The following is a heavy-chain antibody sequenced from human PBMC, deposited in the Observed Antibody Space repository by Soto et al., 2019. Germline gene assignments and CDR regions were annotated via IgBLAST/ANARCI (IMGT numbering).Heavy chain of an antibody. J-gene: IGHJ4*02. Sequence: QVQLVESGGGVVQPGRSLRLSCAASGFTFSSYGMHWVRQAPGKGLEWVAVIWYDGSNKYYADSVKGRFTISRDNSKNTLYLQMNSLRAEDTAVYYCARDRKWLAAPVFDYWGQGTLVTVSS. D-gene: IGHD6-19*01. V-gene: IGHV3-33*01. CDR1: GFTFSSYG. CDR2: IWYDGSNK. CDR3: ARDRKWLAAPVFDY.